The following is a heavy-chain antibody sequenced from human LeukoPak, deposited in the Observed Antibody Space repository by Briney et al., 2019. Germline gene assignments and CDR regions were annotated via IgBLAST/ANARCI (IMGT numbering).Heavy chain of an antibody. CDR1: GGTFTKYV. Sequence: GSSVKVSCKASGGTFTKYVISWVREAPGQGLEWMGRFIPVHDTANYAHKFQGRVTITADKSTSTAYMELSSLRSEDTAVYYCARDLYRPSYYRSGSYSIPWGQGTLVTVSS. V-gene: IGHV1-69*04. D-gene: IGHD3-10*01. J-gene: IGHJ5*02. CDR2: FIPVHDTA. CDR3: ARDLYRPSYYRSGSYSIP.